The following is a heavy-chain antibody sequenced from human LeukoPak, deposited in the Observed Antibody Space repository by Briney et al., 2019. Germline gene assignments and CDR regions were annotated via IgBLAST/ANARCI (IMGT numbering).Heavy chain of an antibody. Sequence: ASVKVSCKASGYTFTGYYMYWVRQAPGQGLEWMGRINPNSGGTNYAQKFQGRVTMTRDTSISTAYMELSRLRSEDTAVYYCARANCSSTSCYLGAFDIWGQGTMVTVSS. CDR2: INPNSGGT. CDR1: GYTFTGYY. D-gene: IGHD2-2*01. J-gene: IGHJ3*02. V-gene: IGHV1-2*06. CDR3: ARANCSSTSCYLGAFDI.